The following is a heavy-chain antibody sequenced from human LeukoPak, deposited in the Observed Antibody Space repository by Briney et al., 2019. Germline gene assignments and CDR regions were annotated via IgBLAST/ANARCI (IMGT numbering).Heavy chain of an antibody. V-gene: IGHV3-48*01. D-gene: IGHD3-22*01. J-gene: IGHJ4*02. CDR2: ISSSSSTI. Sequence: GRSLRLSCAASGFTFSSYSMNWVRQAPGKGLEWVSYISSSSSTIYYADSVKGRFTISRDNSKNTLYLQMNSLRAEDTAVYYCAKGPRGLHYYDSSGEVDYWGQGTLVTVSS. CDR1: GFTFSSYS. CDR3: AKGPRGLHYYDSSGEVDY.